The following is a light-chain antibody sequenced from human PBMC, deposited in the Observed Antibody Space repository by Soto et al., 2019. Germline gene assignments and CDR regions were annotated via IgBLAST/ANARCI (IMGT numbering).Light chain of an antibody. CDR2: AAY. Sequence: DIQMTQSPSSLSASVGDRVTITCRASQDINNYLAWYQQKPGKPPKLLSYAAYTLQSGVPSRFSGGGSGTDFTLTINSLQPEDVATYYCQRYNNGPPVTFGPGTKV. V-gene: IGKV1-27*01. CDR1: QDINNY. J-gene: IGKJ3*01. CDR3: QRYNNGPPVT.